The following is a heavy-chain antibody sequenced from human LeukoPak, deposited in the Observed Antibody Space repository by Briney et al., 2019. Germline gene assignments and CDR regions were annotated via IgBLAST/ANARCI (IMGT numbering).Heavy chain of an antibody. CDR2: ISFDESNR. CDR3: AKGGRTGYSSSWYSN. J-gene: IGHJ4*02. D-gene: IGHD6-13*01. CDR1: GFTFSNYG. V-gene: IGHV3-30*18. Sequence: GGSLRLSCAASGFTFSNYGMHWVRQAPGKGLEWVAVISFDESNRYYADSVKGRFTLSRDNSKNTLYLQMNSLRVEDTAMYYCAKGGRTGYSSSWYSNWGQGTLVTVSS.